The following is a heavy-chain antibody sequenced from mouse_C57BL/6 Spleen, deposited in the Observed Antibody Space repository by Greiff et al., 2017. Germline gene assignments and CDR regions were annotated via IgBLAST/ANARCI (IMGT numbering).Heavy chain of an antibody. J-gene: IGHJ3*01. CDR3: ARSYDGYYVPY. D-gene: IGHD2-3*01. Sequence: VQLQQSGAELVMPGASVKLSCKASGYTFTSYWMHWVKQRPGQGLEWIGEIDPSDSYTNYNQKFKGKSTLTVDKSSSTAYMQLSSLTSEDSAVYYCARSYDGYYVPYWGQGTLVTVSA. V-gene: IGHV1-69*01. CDR1: GYTFTSYW. CDR2: IDPSDSYT.